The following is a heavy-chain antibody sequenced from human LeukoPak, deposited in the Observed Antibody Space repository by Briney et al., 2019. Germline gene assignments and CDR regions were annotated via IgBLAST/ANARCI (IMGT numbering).Heavy chain of an antibody. D-gene: IGHD2-2*01. Sequence: SETLSLTCAVSGYSISSGYYWGWIRQPPGKGLEWIGRIYQSGNTYYHPSLKSRVTISVDTSKNQFSLRLSSVTAADTAVYYCARVIGGYCSSTSCYALDVWGKGTTVTVSS. V-gene: IGHV4-38-2*01. J-gene: IGHJ6*04. CDR3: ARVIGGYCSSTSCYALDV. CDR2: IYQSGNT. CDR1: GYSISSGYY.